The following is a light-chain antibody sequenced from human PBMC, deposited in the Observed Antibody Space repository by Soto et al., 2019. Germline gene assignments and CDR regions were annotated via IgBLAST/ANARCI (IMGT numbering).Light chain of an antibody. CDR1: NIGSKN. Sequence: SYELTQPLSVSVALGQTARITCGVNNIGSKNVHWYQQKPGQAPVLVIYRDSNRPSGIPERFSGSNSGNTATLTISRAQAGDEADYYCQVWDSSTAVFGTGTKVTVL. J-gene: IGLJ1*01. V-gene: IGLV3-9*01. CDR3: QVWDSSTAV. CDR2: RDS.